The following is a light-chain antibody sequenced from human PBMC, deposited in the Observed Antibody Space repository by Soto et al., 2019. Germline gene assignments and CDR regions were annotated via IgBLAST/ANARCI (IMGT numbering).Light chain of an antibody. CDR2: DAS. Sequence: DIQMTQSPSSLSASVGDRVTITCRASQTISTYLNWYQQKPGKAPRLLIYDASSLLSGVPSRFSGIGSVTDFSLTIDSLQPEDFSTYYCPQSDSTPYTFGQGTKVEI. CDR3: PQSDSTPYT. CDR1: QTISTY. V-gene: IGKV1-39*01. J-gene: IGKJ2*01.